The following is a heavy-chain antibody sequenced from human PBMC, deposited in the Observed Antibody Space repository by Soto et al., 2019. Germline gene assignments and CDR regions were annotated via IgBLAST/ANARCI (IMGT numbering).Heavy chain of an antibody. J-gene: IGHJ6*02. Sequence: ASVKVSCKASGYTFTSYAMHWVRQAPGQRLEWMGWINAGNGNTKYSQKFQGRVTITRDISASTAYMELSSLRSEDTAVYYCARVGIVSYYYYYGMDVWGQGTTVTVSS. CDR3: ARVGIVSYYYYYGMDV. V-gene: IGHV1-3*01. CDR2: INAGNGNT. CDR1: GYTFTSYA. D-gene: IGHD3-22*01.